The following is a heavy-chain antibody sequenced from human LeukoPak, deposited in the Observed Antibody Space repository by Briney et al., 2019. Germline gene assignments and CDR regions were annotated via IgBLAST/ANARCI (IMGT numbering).Heavy chain of an antibody. V-gene: IGHV4-59*01. J-gene: IGHJ4*02. Sequence: SETLSLTRTVSGGSTSSYYRSWIRQPPGKGLEWIGYIYYSGSTNYNPSLKSRVTISVDTSKNQFSLKLSSVTAADTAVYYCARGEKRGYNQHYFDHWAKEPLVTVSS. CDR1: GGSTSSYY. CDR2: IYYSGST. D-gene: IGHD5-18*01. CDR3: ARGEKRGYNQHYFDH.